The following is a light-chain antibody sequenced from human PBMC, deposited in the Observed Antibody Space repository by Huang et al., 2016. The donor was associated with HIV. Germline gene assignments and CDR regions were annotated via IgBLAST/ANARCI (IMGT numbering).Light chain of an antibody. CDR2: AAS. Sequence: IQMTQSPSSVSASVGDRVTVTCRASQDISNWLAWYQQKPGQAPKLLIYAASTLQRWVPSRFRGSGSGTDFTLTISSLQPEDFATYYCQQANSFPLTFGGGTEVEIK. J-gene: IGKJ4*01. V-gene: IGKV1-12*01. CDR3: QQANSFPLT. CDR1: QDISNW.